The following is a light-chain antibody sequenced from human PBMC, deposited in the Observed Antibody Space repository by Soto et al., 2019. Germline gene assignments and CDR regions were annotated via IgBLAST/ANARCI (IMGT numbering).Light chain of an antibody. CDR2: DVS. CDR1: SSDVGGYNF. CDR3: CSYAGSYTWV. V-gene: IGLV2-11*01. Sequence: QSALTQPRSVSGSPGQSVTISCTGTSSDVGGYNFVSWYQHHPGKAPKLMIYDVSKRPSGVPDRFSGSKSGNTASLTISGLQAEDEAEYYCCSYAGSYTWVFGTGTKVTVL. J-gene: IGLJ1*01.